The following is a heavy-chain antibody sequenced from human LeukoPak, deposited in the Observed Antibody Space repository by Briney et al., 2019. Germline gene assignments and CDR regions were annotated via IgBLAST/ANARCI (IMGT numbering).Heavy chain of an antibody. CDR1: GFTFSSYW. CDR2: IYSDGSRT. D-gene: IGHD1-26*01. Sequence: GGSLRLSCAASGFTFSSYWVHWVRQGPGKGLVWVSRIYSDGSRTNNADSVKGRFTISGDNAKNTLYLQMNSLRAEDTAVYYCARSGRGGAFDIWGQGTMVTVSS. V-gene: IGHV3-74*01. J-gene: IGHJ3*02. CDR3: ARSGRGGAFDI.